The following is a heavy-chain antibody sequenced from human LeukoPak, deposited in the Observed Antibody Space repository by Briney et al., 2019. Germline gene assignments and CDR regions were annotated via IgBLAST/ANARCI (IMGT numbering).Heavy chain of an antibody. V-gene: IGHV4-59*08. Sequence: SETLSLICTVSGGSTRSYYWSWIRQSPGKGLEWIGYIYYSGSANYNPSLKGRVTMSVDTSKNQFSLKLSSVTAADTAVYYCARHRYYYRSGSYYGAPYYMNVWGKGTTVTISS. J-gene: IGHJ6*03. CDR2: IYYSGSA. D-gene: IGHD3-10*01. CDR1: GGSTRSYY. CDR3: ARHRYYYRSGSYYGAPYYMNV.